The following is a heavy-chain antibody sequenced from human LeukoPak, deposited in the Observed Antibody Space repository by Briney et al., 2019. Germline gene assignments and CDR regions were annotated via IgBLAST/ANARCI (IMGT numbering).Heavy chain of an antibody. J-gene: IGHJ4*02. CDR2: ISSSSSYI. Sequence: GGSLRLSCAASGFTFSSYSMNWVRQAPGKGLEWVSYISSSSSYIYYADSVKGRFTISRDNAKNSLYLQMNSLRAEDTAVYYCARAPGELFIDYWAREPWSPSPQ. CDR1: GFTFSSYS. CDR3: ARAPGELFIDY. V-gene: IGHV3-21*05. D-gene: IGHD3-10*01.